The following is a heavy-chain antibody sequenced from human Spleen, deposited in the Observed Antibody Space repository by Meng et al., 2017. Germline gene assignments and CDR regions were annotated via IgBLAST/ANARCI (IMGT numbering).Heavy chain of an antibody. D-gene: IGHD1-26*01. CDR1: GGSVSSGSYY. V-gene: IGHV4-61*01. Sequence: SETLSLTCTVSGGSVSSGSYYWSWIRQPPGKGLEWIGYIYYSGSTNYNPSLKSRVTISVDTSKNQFSLKLSSVTAADTAVYYCAREKWELRYSAFDIWGQGTMVTVSS. CDR2: IYYSGST. CDR3: AREKWELRYSAFDI. J-gene: IGHJ3*02.